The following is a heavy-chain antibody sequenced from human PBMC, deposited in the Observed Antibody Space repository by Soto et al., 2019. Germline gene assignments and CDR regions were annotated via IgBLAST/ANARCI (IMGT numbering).Heavy chain of an antibody. Sequence: EVQLVESGGGLVKPGGSLRLSCAASGFTFSSYSMNWVRQAPGKGLEWVSSISSSSSYIYYADSVKGRFTISRDNAKNSLYLQMNSRRAEDTAVYYCAPSVDHRGGSWGQGTLVTVSS. CDR2: ISSSSSYI. CDR3: APSVDHRGGS. J-gene: IGHJ5*02. CDR1: GFTFSSYS. D-gene: IGHD5-12*01. V-gene: IGHV3-21*01.